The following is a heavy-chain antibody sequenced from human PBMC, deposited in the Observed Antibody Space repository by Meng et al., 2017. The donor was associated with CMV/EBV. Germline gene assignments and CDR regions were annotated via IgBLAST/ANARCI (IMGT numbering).Heavy chain of an antibody. V-gene: IGHV3-30-3*01. CDR3: ARVRSSTDVLRYFDWLLDFDY. Sequence: GESLKISCAASGFTFSSYAMHWVRQAPGKGLEWVAVISYDGSNKYYADSVKGRFNISRDNSKNTLYLQMNSLRAEDTAVYYCARVRSSTDVLRYFDWLLDFDYWGQGTLVTVSS. J-gene: IGHJ4*02. D-gene: IGHD3-9*01. CDR2: ISYDGSNK. CDR1: GFTFSSYA.